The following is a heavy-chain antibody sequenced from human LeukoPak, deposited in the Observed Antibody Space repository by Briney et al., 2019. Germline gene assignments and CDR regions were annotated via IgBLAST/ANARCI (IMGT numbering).Heavy chain of an antibody. D-gene: IGHD4-23*01. CDR1: GYTFTNYD. J-gene: IGHJ4*02. Sequence: GASVKVSCKASGYTFTNYDINWVRQATGQGLEWMGYMKPNSGNTGYAQKFQGRVTMTRDTSISTAYMELSSLTPEDTAVYYCATELRWKDHWGQGTLVTVSS. CDR2: MKPNSGNT. V-gene: IGHV1-8*01. CDR3: ATELRWKDH.